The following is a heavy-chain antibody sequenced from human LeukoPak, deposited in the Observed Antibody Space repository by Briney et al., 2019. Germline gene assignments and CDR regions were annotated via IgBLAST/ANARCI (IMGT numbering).Heavy chain of an antibody. V-gene: IGHV3-21*01. J-gene: IGHJ4*02. Sequence: GGSLRLSCAASGFTFSSYSMNWVRQAPGKGLEWVSSISSSSNYIYYADSVKGRFTISRDNAKNSLYLQINSLGAEDTAVYYCARAIGVGHFDYWGQGTLVTVSS. CDR3: ARAIGVGHFDY. CDR2: ISSSSNYI. CDR1: GFTFSSYS. D-gene: IGHD3-16*01.